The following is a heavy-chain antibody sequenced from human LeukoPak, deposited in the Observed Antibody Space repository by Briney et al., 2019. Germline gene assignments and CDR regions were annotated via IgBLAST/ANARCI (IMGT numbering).Heavy chain of an antibody. CDR1: GGSISDYY. CDR2: FYNSGSS. V-gene: IGHV4-59*01. D-gene: IGHD3-22*01. CDR3: ARGESSGSNWFDP. J-gene: IGHJ5*02. Sequence: PSETLSLTCTVSGGSISDYYRGWIRQPPGKGLEWIGYFYNSGSSTYNPSLKSRVTISVDRSKNQFSLKLSSVTAADTAVYYCARGESSGSNWFDPWGQGTLVTVSS.